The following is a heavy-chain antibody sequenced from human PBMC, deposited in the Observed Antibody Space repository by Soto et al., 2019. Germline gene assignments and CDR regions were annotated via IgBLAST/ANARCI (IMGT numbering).Heavy chain of an antibody. Sequence: EVQLLESGGGLVQPGGSLRLSCAASGFTFSSYAMSWVRQAPGKGLEWVSAISGSGGSTYYADSVKGRFTISIDNSKNTLYLQMNSLRAEDTAVYYCAKDIVVVPAAIRHPHFDYWGQGTLVTVSS. CDR2: ISGSGGST. J-gene: IGHJ4*02. CDR3: AKDIVVVPAAIRHPHFDY. CDR1: GFTFSSYA. V-gene: IGHV3-23*01. D-gene: IGHD2-2*01.